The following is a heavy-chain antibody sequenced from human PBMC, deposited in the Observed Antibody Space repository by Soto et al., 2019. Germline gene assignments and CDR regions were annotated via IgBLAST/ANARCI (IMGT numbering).Heavy chain of an antibody. V-gene: IGHV1-3*01. Sequence: QVQLVQSGAEVKKPGASVKVSCKASGYTFTSYAMHWVRQAPGQRLEWMGWINAGNGNTKYSQKFQGRVTITRDTAASTAYMELSSLRSEDTAVYYCARNLMDYDILTGYYKAYFFDCWGQGTLVTVSS. CDR1: GYTFTSYA. CDR2: INAGNGNT. J-gene: IGHJ4*02. D-gene: IGHD3-9*01. CDR3: ARNLMDYDILTGYYKAYFFDC.